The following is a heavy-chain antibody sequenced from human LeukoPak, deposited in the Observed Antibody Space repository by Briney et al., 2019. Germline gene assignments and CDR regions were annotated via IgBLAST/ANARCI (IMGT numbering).Heavy chain of an antibody. CDR1: GYTFTGYY. CDR3: ARDNRGYDYVWGSYLDY. V-gene: IGHV1-2*02. CDR2: INPNSGGT. Sequence: ASVRVSCKASGYTFTGYYMHWVRQAPGQGLEWKGWINPNSGGTNYAQKFQGRVTMTRDTSISTAYMELSRLRSDDTAVYYCARDNRGYDYVWGSYLDYWGQGTLVTVSS. J-gene: IGHJ4*02. D-gene: IGHD3-16*02.